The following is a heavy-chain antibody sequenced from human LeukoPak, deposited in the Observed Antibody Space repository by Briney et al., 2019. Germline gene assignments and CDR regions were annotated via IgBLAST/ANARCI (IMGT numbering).Heavy chain of an antibody. J-gene: IGHJ6*03. CDR2: IYSGGST. V-gene: IGHV3-53*01. CDR1: GFTVSSNY. D-gene: IGHD3-22*01. Sequence: GGSLRLSCAASGFTVSSNYMSWVRQAPGKGLEWVSVIYSGGSTYYADSVKGRFTISRDNSKNTLYPQMSSLRAEDTAVYYCARVRGHYYDSSGYYQKFYYYYYMDVWGKGTTVTVSS. CDR3: ARVRGHYYDSSGYYQKFYYYYYMDV.